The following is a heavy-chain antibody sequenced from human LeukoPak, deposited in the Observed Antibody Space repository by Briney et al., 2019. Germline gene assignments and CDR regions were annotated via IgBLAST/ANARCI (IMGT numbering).Heavy chain of an antibody. CDR1: GYTFTSYG. Sequence: ASVKVSCKASGYTFTSYGIGWVRQAPGQGLEWVGWISAYNGNTNYAQKLQGRVTMTTDTSTSTAYMELRSLRSDDTAVYYCARDLEYYYDSSGYYYVRPPFDYWGQGTLVTVSS. CDR3: ARDLEYYYDSSGYYYVRPPFDY. D-gene: IGHD3-22*01. V-gene: IGHV1-18*01. J-gene: IGHJ4*02. CDR2: ISAYNGNT.